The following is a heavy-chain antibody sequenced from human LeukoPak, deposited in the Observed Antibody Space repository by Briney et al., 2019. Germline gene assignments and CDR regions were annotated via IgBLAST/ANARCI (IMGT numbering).Heavy chain of an antibody. J-gene: IGHJ4*02. D-gene: IGHD7-27*01. V-gene: IGHV3-23*01. CDR3: AKDGGLWVSAHWGDS. Sequence: GGSLRLSCAASGFTLSNYWMSWVRQAPGKGLEWVSAFSASGGGTFYADSVKGRFTVSRDNSKNTLFLQMNSLRAEDTAVYYCAKDGGLWVSAHWGDSWGRGTLVTVSS. CDR1: GFTLSNYW. CDR2: FSASGGGT.